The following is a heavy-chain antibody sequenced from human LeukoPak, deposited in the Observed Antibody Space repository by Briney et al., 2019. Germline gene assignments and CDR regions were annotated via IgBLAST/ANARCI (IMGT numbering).Heavy chain of an antibody. V-gene: IGHV3-30-3*01. CDR1: GFTFSSYA. Sequence: SGGSLRLSCAASGFTFSSYAMHWVRQAPGKGLEWVAVISYDGSNKYYADSVKGRFTISRDNSKNTLYLQMNSLRAEDTAVYYCARGSAAGAFDIWGQGTMVTVSS. D-gene: IGHD6-25*01. CDR3: ARGSAAGAFDI. J-gene: IGHJ3*02. CDR2: ISYDGSNK.